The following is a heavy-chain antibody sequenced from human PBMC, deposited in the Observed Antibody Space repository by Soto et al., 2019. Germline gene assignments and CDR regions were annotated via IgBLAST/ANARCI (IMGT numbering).Heavy chain of an antibody. D-gene: IGHD6-13*01. CDR3: ARRERAAGTDWWFDP. J-gene: IGHJ5*02. Sequence: QLQLQESGPGLVKPSETLSLTCTVSGGSISSSSFHWGWIRQPPGKGLEWIGSIYYSGSTYYSPSLKSGVTISVDTSKNQFSLKLSSVTAADTAVYYCARRERAAGTDWWFDPWGQGTLGTVSS. CDR2: IYYSGST. V-gene: IGHV4-39*01. CDR1: GGSISSSSFH.